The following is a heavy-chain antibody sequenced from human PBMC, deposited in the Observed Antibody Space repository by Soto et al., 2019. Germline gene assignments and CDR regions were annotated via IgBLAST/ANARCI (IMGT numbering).Heavy chain of an antibody. CDR2: IYTSGST. D-gene: IGHD1-26*01. CDR1: GGSISSYY. CDR3: ARVGPPIVGAAFAI. J-gene: IGHJ3*02. Sequence: PENLSLTCTVSGGSISSYYWSWIRQPAGKGLEWIGRIYTSGSTNYNPSLKSRVTMSVDTSKNQFSLKLSSVTAADTAVYYCARVGPPIVGAAFAIWGQWTMVSVS. V-gene: IGHV4-4*07.